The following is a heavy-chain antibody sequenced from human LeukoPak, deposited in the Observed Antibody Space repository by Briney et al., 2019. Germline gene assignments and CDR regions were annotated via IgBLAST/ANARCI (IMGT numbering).Heavy chain of an antibody. J-gene: IGHJ4*02. D-gene: IGHD2-2*01. CDR3: ARRRTSGDFDY. V-gene: IGHV3-21*01. CDR2: ISSKSSYI. CDR1: GFTFSSYD. Sequence: GGSLRLSCAASGFTFSSYDMNWVRQAPGKGLEWVSSISSKSSYIYYADSVKGRFTISRDNAKNTLYLQMYSLRAEDTAVYYCARRRTSGDFDYWGQGTLVTVSS.